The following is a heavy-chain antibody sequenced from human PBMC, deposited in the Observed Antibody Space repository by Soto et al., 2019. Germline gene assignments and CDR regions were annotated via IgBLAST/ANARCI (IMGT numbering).Heavy chain of an antibody. Sequence: QVHLVQSGAEVKKPGSSVKVSCKASGGSFSTYAINWLRQAPGQGLEWMGGIIPLFGTENYAQNFQDRFTFTAEKATNPGYIEGRRLTSEETAVFLRADGFWRGPNAHYFGLRGQGTLVTVSS. D-gene: IGHD3-3*01. CDR2: IIPLFGTE. CDR1: GGSFSTYA. V-gene: IGHV1-69*06. CDR3: ADGFWRGPNAHYFGL. J-gene: IGHJ4*01.